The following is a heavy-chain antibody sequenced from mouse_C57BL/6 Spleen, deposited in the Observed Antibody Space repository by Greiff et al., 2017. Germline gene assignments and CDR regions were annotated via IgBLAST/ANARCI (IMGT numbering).Heavy chain of an antibody. CDR2: IRLKSDNYAT. CDR1: GFTFSNYW. CDR3: TIYYDYDGGYYFDY. Sequence: EVKLMESGGGLVQPGGSMKLSCVASGFTFSNYWMNWVRQSPEKGLEWVAQIRLKSDNYATHYAESVKGRFTISRDDSKSSVYLQMNNLRAEDTGIYYCTIYYDYDGGYYFDYWGQGTTLTVSS. J-gene: IGHJ2*01. V-gene: IGHV6-3*01. D-gene: IGHD2-4*01.